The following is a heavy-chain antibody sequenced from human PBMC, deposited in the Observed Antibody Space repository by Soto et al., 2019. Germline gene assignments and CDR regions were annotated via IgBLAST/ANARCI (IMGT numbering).Heavy chain of an antibody. D-gene: IGHD6-13*01. CDR1: GFTFSSYG. Sequence: QVQLVESGGGVVQPGRSLRLSCAASGFTFSSYGMHWVRQAPGKGLEWVAVIWYDGSNKYYADSVKGRFTISRDNSKNTLNLQMNSLGVDDTTEYLFASDPVSESRSWFSDYWGRGTMVTVSS. V-gene: IGHV3-33*01. CDR3: ASDPVSESRSWFSDY. J-gene: IGHJ4*02. CDR2: IWYDGSNK.